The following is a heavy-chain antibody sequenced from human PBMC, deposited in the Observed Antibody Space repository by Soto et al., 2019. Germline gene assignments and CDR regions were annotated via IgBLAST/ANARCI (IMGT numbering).Heavy chain of an antibody. CDR1: GYAVGSNY. D-gene: IGHD4-17*01. V-gene: IGHV3-66*04. J-gene: IGHJ3*02. CDR3: ARHGDDGVTI. CDR2: IYSGGNI. Sequence: GGSLRLSCAASGYAVGSNYMSWVRQAPGKGLEWVSVIYSGGNIYYADSVKNRFTVSRDNSKNTLHLQMSSLRADDTAVYYCARHGDDGVTIWGQGTMVTVSS.